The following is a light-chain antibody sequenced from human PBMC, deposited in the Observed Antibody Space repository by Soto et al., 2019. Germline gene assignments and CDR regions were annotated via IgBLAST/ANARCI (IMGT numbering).Light chain of an antibody. Sequence: EIVVTQSPATLSFSPGERATLSCGASADVSSSYVAWYQQKSGLAPRLLIHDASSRATGIPDRFSGSKSGTDFTLTIRRLEPEDAGVYYCQQYGSSPITFGQGTRLEIK. CDR3: QQYGSSPIT. CDR2: DAS. J-gene: IGKJ5*01. V-gene: IGKV3D-20*01. CDR1: ADVSSSY.